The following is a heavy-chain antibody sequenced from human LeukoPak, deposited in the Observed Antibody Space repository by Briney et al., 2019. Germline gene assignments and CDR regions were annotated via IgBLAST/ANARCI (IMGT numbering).Heavy chain of an antibody. CDR1: GGSISSSSYY. D-gene: IGHD3-10*01. J-gene: IGHJ5*02. V-gene: IGHV4-39*07. CDR2: IYYSGST. CDR3: ARDLLDGLLWFGESPNWFDP. Sequence: PSETLSLTCTVSGGSISSSSYYWGWIRQPPGKGLEWIGSIYYSGSTYYNPSLKSRVTISVGTSKNQFSLKLSSVTAADTAVYYCARDLLDGLLWFGESPNWFDPWGQGTLVTVSS.